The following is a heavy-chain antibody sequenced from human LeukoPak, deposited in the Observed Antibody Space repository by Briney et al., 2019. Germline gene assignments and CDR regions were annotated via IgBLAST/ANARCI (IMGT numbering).Heavy chain of an antibody. D-gene: IGHD3-22*01. CDR2: IHHSGST. J-gene: IGHJ4*02. CDR1: GGSFSGYY. CDR3: ARSRAYYYDSSGYYQMIYYFDY. V-gene: IGHV4-34*01. Sequence: TSETLSLTCAVYGGSFSGYYWSWIRQPPGKGLEWIGEIHHSGSTNYNPSLKSRVTISVDTSKNQFSLKLSSVTAADTAVYYCARSRAYYYDSSGYYQMIYYFDYWGQGTLVTVSS.